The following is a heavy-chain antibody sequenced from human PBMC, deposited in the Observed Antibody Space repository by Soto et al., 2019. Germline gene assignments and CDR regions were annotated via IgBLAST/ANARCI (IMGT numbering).Heavy chain of an antibody. CDR2: IYYSGST. CDR3: ARGLYYDILTGYPAVYGMDV. CDR1: GGSISSGGYY. J-gene: IGHJ6*02. D-gene: IGHD3-9*01. Sequence: SETLSLTCTVSGGSISSGGYYWSWIRQHPGKGLEWIGYIYYSGSTYYNPSLKSRVTISVDTSKNQFSLKLSSVTAADTAVYYCARGLYYDILTGYPAVYGMDVWGQGTTVTVSS. V-gene: IGHV4-31*03.